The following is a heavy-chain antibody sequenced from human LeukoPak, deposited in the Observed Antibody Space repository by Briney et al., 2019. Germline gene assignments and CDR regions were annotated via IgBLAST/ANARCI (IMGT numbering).Heavy chain of an antibody. Sequence: GGTLRLSCAASGFTFPTFCMSCVREAPGKGLEGVANIKQDGCERYYADSVRGGFTISGDNAKNSLYLQINSLKAEDTAVYSCATNTYSYYYDSSGYSPGDFDYWGQGTLVTVSS. CDR1: GFTFPTFC. J-gene: IGHJ4*02. CDR2: IKQDGCER. V-gene: IGHV3-7*01. D-gene: IGHD3-22*01. CDR3: ATNTYSYYYDSSGYSPGDFDY.